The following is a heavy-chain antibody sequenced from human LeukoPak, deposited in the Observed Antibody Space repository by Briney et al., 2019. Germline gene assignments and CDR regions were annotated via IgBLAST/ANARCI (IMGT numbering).Heavy chain of an antibody. D-gene: IGHD1-26*01. V-gene: IGHV3-23*05. CDR1: GFTFNNYA. CDR2: FAMIDDII. CDR3: AKGFHSGSFNELDY. Sequence: GGSLRLSCAGSGFTFNNYAMSWVRQAPGKGLEWVSGFAMIDDIIHYVDSGKGRFTISRDNSKNMLYLQMNSLRAEDTAVYYCAKGFHSGSFNELDYWGQGTLVTVSS. J-gene: IGHJ4*02.